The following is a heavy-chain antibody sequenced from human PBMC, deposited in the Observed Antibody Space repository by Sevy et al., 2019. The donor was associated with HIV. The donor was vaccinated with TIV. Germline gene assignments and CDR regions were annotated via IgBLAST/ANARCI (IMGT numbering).Heavy chain of an antibody. CDR2: ISSSSNYI. V-gene: IGHV3-21*01. D-gene: IGHD3-22*01. CDR1: GFTFSRSS. J-gene: IGHJ3*02. CDR3: ARDKREAYFDGSTSSDAFDI. Sequence: GGSLRLSCVGSGFTFSRSSMNWVRQAPGKGLEWVSSISSSSNYIYYADSVKGRFTISRDNAKNSLLLPMNSLRAEDTAVYYCARDKREAYFDGSTSSDAFDIWGQGTLVTVSS.